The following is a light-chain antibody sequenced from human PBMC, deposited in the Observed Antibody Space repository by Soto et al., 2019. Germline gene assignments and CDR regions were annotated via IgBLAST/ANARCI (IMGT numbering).Light chain of an antibody. CDR3: QQRSDWPLT. CDR2: DAS. Sequence: EIVLPQSPAPLSLSPGERSTLSCRASQSVSSYLAWYQQKPGQAPRLLIYDASNRATGIPARFSGSGSGTDFTLTISSLEPEDFAVYYCQQRSDWPLTFGGGTKVDIK. J-gene: IGKJ4*01. CDR1: QSVSSY. V-gene: IGKV3-11*01.